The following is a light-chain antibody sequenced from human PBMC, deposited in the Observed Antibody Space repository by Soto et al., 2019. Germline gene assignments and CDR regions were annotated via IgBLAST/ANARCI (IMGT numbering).Light chain of an antibody. CDR2: DTS. CDR3: QQYGSSGT. J-gene: IGKJ1*01. CDR1: QTLSNSF. Sequence: VMTPSPVTLSVSPGERTTLSFRASQTLSNSFIAWYQQKPGQAPSLLIYDTSSRATGVPDRYSASGSGTDFTLTISRLEPEDFAVYYCQQYGSSGTFGQGTKVDIK. V-gene: IGKV3-20*01.